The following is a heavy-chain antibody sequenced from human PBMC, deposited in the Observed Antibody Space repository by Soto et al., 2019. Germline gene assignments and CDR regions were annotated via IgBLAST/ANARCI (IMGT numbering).Heavy chain of an antibody. D-gene: IGHD2-15*01. Sequence: SETLSLTCTVSGGSISSGGYYWSWIRQHPGKGLEWIGYIYYSGSTYYNPSLKSRVTISVDTSKNQFSLKLSSVTAADTAVYYCAQVAATPAPYYFDYWGQGTLVTVSS. V-gene: IGHV4-31*03. CDR1: GGSISSGGYY. CDR3: AQVAATPAPYYFDY. J-gene: IGHJ4*02. CDR2: IYYSGST.